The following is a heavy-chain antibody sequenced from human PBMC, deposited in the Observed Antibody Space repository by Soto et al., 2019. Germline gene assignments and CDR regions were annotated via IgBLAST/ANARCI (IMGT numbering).Heavy chain of an antibody. V-gene: IGHV3-30-3*01. D-gene: IGHD6-13*01. J-gene: IGHJ4*02. CDR2: ISYDGSNK. CDR1: GFTFSNYA. CDR3: ARAPSGYTSSWYLTFDN. Sequence: GGSLRLSCAASGFTFSNYAMHWVRQAPGKGLDWVAVISYDGSNKYYADSVKGRFTISRDNSEDRLYLQVNSLRPEDTAVYYCARAPSGYTSSWYLTFDNWGQGSLVTVSS.